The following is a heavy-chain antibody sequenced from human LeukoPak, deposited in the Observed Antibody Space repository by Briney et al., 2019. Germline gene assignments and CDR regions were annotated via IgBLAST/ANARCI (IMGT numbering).Heavy chain of an antibody. CDR1: GGSFSGYY. Sequence: SETLSLTCAVYGGSFSGYYWSWIRQPPGKGLEWIGEINHSGSTNYNPSLKSRVTISVDTSKNQFFLKLSSVTAADTAVYYCAREGYSSGWYARRDRGVNWFDPWGQGTLVTVSS. D-gene: IGHD6-19*01. J-gene: IGHJ5*02. CDR3: AREGYSSGWYARRDRGVNWFDP. CDR2: INHSGST. V-gene: IGHV4-34*01.